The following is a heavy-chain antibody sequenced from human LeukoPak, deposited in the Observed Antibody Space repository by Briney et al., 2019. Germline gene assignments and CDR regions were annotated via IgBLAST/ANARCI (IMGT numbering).Heavy chain of an antibody. CDR2: INDYTGNT. CDR1: GGSFTDYF. J-gene: IGHJ6*02. D-gene: IGHD3-22*01. Sequence: TSETLSPTCDVFGGSFTDYFWTWIRQSPGKGLEWIGEINDYTGNTNYNPSLNSRVSISLEKSKNQFSLELRSVTAADTAVYYCARGRIAKIVVVHSFHYGMDVWGQGTTVTVSS. CDR3: ARGRIAKIVVVHSFHYGMDV. V-gene: IGHV4-34*01.